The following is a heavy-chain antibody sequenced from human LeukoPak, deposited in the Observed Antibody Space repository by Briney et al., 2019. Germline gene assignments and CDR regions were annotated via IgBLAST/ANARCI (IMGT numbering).Heavy chain of an antibody. CDR1: GFSFSSYS. CDR3: ARASVGANDY. D-gene: IGHD1-26*01. V-gene: IGHV3-21*01. CDR2: ISSSSDYI. J-gene: IGHJ4*02. Sequence: GGSLRLSCAGSGFSFSSYSMSWVRQAPGKGVEWVSSISSSSDYIYYADSVKGRFTISRDNAKNSLHLQMNSLRAEDTAVYYCARASVGANDYWGQGTLVTVSS.